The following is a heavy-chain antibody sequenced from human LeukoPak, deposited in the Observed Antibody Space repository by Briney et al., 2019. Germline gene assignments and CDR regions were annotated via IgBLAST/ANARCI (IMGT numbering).Heavy chain of an antibody. D-gene: IGHD1/OR15-1a*01. V-gene: IGHV4-39*07. Sequence: SETLSLTCTVSGGSISSSSYYWAWIRQPPGKELKWIGSIFYSGSTYYNPSLESRVTISVDTPKNQLSLKLSSVTAADTAVYSCARSRNMMFLLDAFDIWGQGTMVTVSS. CDR3: ARSRNMMFLLDAFDI. CDR2: IFYSGST. J-gene: IGHJ3*02. CDR1: GGSISSSSYY.